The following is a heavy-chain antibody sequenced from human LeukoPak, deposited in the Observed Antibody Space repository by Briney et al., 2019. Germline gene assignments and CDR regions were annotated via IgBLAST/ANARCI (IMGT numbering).Heavy chain of an antibody. CDR2: ISSDGDIK. J-gene: IGHJ4*02. CDR1: GFTFSSYS. D-gene: IGHD3-16*01. Sequence: PGGSLRLSCAASGFTFSSYSMNWVRQTPGKGLEWVAAISSDGDIKLYSNSVKGRFTISRDTSENPLYLQMNSLRPEDSALYYCARDFVGGPPDYLDYWGQGTLVTVSS. V-gene: IGHV3-30*03. CDR3: ARDFVGGPPDYLDY.